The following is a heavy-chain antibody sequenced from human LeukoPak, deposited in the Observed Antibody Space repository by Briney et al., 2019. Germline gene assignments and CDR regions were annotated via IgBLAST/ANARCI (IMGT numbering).Heavy chain of an antibody. Sequence: SGGSLRLSCAASGFTFSRYWMSWVRQAPGKGLEWVGNMNQDGSEKYYVASVKGRFTISRDNAKSSLYQQMNSLRAEDTAVYYCARNTYAFFDYWGRGSLVTVSS. CDR1: GFTFSRYW. D-gene: IGHD3-16*01. CDR3: ARNTYAFFDY. V-gene: IGHV3-7*01. CDR2: MNQDGSEK. J-gene: IGHJ4*02.